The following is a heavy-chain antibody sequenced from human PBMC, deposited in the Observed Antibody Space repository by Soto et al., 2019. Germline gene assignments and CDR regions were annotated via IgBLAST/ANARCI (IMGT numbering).Heavy chain of an antibody. V-gene: IGHV1-69*13. J-gene: IGHJ3*02. Sequence: SVKVSCKASGGTFSSYAISWVRLAPGQGLEWMGGIIPIFGTANYAQKFQGRVTITADESTSTAYMELSSLRSEDTAVYYCARACGILTWPLAFDIWGQGTMVTVSS. CDR1: GGTFSSYA. CDR3: ARACGILTWPLAFDI. CDR2: IIPIFGTA. D-gene: IGHD3-9*01.